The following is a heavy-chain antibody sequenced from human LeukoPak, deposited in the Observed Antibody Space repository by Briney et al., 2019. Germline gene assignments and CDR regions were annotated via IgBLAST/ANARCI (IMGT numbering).Heavy chain of an antibody. CDR3: AASDTAMVIPHYYYYYGMDV. CDR2: IIPILGIA. Sequence: SVKVSCKASGGTFSSYTISWVRQAPGQGLEWMGRIIPILGIADYAQKFQGRVTITADKSTSTAYMELSSLRSEDTAVYYCAASDTAMVIPHYYYYYGMDVWGQGTTVTVSS. V-gene: IGHV1-69*02. J-gene: IGHJ6*02. D-gene: IGHD5-18*01. CDR1: GGTFSSYT.